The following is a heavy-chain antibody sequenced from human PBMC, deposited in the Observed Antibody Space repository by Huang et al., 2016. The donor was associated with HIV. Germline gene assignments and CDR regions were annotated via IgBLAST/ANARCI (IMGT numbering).Heavy chain of an antibody. CDR3: AKDPAYYDTRTFEY. Sequence: QVQLVESGGGVVQPGTSLRLSCAASRFTFNGYGMHWVRQAPGKGFEWLAVIVHDGTNKYYADSVRGRFTISRDNSKNTLYLQMNSLRTEDTAMYYCAKDPAYYDTRTFEYWGQGTLVTVSS. J-gene: IGHJ4*02. D-gene: IGHD3-22*01. V-gene: IGHV3-30*18. CDR2: IVHDGTNK. CDR1: RFTFNGYG.